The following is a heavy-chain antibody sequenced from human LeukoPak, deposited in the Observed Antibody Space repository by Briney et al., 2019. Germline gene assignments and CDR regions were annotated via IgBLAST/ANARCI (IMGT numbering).Heavy chain of an antibody. V-gene: IGHV3-48*01. D-gene: IGHD6-19*01. Sequence: GGSLRLSCAGSGFIFGGYTMNWVRQAPGKGLEWLSYISASGANTFYADSVKGRFSISRDNANNLVYLQIHSLRAEDTAVYYCASRRSGWPNDALDIWGQGTMVTVTS. CDR1: GFIFGGYT. CDR2: ISASGANT. J-gene: IGHJ3*02. CDR3: ASRRSGWPNDALDI.